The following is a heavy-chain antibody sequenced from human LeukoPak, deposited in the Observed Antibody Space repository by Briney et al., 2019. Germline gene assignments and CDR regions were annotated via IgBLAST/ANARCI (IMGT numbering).Heavy chain of an antibody. CDR1: GFTFSSYG. V-gene: IGHV3-30*02. CDR2: IRYDGSNK. D-gene: IGHD3-10*01. CDR3: AKDITYGSGSYYPLGY. J-gene: IGHJ4*02. Sequence: GGSPRLSCAASGFTFSSYGMHWVRQAPGKGLEWVAFIRYDGSNKYYADSVKGRFTISRDNSKNTLYLQMNSLRAEDTAVYYCAKDITYGSGSYYPLGYWGQGTLVTVSS.